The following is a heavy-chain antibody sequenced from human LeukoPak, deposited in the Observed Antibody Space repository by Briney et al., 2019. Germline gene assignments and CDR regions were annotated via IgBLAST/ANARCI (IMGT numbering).Heavy chain of an antibody. CDR1: GFTFDDYA. V-gene: IGHV3-9*01. CDR2: ISWNSGSI. CDR3: AKAYSGYNQREYYFDY. Sequence: GGSLRLSCAASGFTFDDYAMHWVRQAPGKGLEWVSGISWNSGSIGYADSVKGRFTIPRDNAKNSLYLQMNSLRAEDTALYYCAKAYSGYNQREYYFDYWGQGTLVTVSS. D-gene: IGHD3-22*01. J-gene: IGHJ4*02.